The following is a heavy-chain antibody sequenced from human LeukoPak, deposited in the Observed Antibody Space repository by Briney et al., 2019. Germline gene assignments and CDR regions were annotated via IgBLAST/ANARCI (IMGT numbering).Heavy chain of an antibody. CDR1: GASFSGYY. CDR2: INHTGNT. J-gene: IGHJ4*02. CDR3: ARGPRDSSSWYLNY. D-gene: IGHD6-13*01. Sequence: SETLSLTCAVYGASFSGYYWSWIRDPPGKGLEWSGEINHTGNTNYNPSLKSRVTISVDTSKNQFSLKLSSVTAADTAVYYCARGPRDSSSWYLNYWGQGTLVAVSS. V-gene: IGHV4-34*01.